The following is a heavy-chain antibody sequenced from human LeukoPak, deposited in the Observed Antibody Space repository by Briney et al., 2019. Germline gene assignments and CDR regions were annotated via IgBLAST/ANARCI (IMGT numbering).Heavy chain of an antibody. D-gene: IGHD3-10*01. CDR2: IYYSGST. V-gene: IGHV4-59*08. CDR1: GGSISSYY. CDR3: ASTYGSGSYSTPVFGY. J-gene: IGHJ4*02. Sequence: SETLSLTCTVPGGSISSYYWSWIRQPPGKGLEWIGYIYYSGSTNYNPSLKSRVTISVDTSKNQFSLKLSSVTAADTAVYYCASTYGSGSYSTPVFGYWGQGTLVTVSS.